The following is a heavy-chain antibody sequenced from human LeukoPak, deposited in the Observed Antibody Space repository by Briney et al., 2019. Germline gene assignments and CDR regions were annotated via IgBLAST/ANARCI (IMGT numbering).Heavy chain of an antibody. CDR3: AKDYHGSGSYGYFDY. CDR2: ISFDGSTK. CDR1: GFTFSSYG. J-gene: IGHJ4*02. Sequence: TGGSLRLSCVASGFTFSSYGMHWVRQAPGKGLEWVAVISFDGSTKYYADSVKGRFTISRDNSKNTLYLQMNSLRAEDTAVYYCAKDYHGSGSYGYFDYWGQGTLVTVSS. V-gene: IGHV3-30*18. D-gene: IGHD3-10*01.